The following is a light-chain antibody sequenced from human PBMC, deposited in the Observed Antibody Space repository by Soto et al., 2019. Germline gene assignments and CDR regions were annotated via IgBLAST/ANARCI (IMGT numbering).Light chain of an antibody. V-gene: IGKV1-5*01. CDR3: QHYNDYSPYS. CDR2: DAS. J-gene: IGKJ2*03. CDR1: QSISSW. Sequence: IQMTQSPSTLSASVGDRVTITCRASQSISSWWAWYQQKPGKAPKVLIYDASSVQSGVPSRFSGSGSGTEFTLTISSLQPDDFATYYCQHYNDYSPYSFGQGTKLEIK.